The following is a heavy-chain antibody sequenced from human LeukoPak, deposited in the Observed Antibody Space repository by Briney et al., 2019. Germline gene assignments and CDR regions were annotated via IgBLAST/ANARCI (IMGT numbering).Heavy chain of an antibody. V-gene: IGHV3-23*01. D-gene: IGHD5-18*01. CDR2: IFPSSDEI. CDR3: ATYRQIQVPFEF. CDR1: GFTFSDFP. Sequence: QPGGSLRLSCAASGFTFSDFPMIWVRQAPGKGLEWVSSIFPSSDEIHYADSMKGRFTISRDNSRSTLSLQMDSLRAEDTATYYCATYRQIQVPFEFWGQGTLVTVSS. J-gene: IGHJ4*02.